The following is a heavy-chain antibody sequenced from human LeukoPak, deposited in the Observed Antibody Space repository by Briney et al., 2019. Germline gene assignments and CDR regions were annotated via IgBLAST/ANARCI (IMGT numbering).Heavy chain of an antibody. J-gene: IGHJ6*02. Sequence: SETLSLTCTVSGASVSSFYWNWIRQPPGKGLEWIGSMYYSGTTNYDPSFKSRVTISLDTSKNEFSLRLKSLTAADTAVYYCAGQVGAQIRYYYTSGLDVWGQGTTVAVSS. CDR1: GASVSSFY. D-gene: IGHD1-26*01. CDR2: MYYSGTT. V-gene: IGHV4-59*02. CDR3: AGQVGAQIRYYYTSGLDV.